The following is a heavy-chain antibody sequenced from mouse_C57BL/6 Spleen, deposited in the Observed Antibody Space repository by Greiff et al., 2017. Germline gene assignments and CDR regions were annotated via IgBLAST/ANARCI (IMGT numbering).Heavy chain of an antibody. Sequence: EVKLVESGPGMVKPSQSLSLTCTVTGYSITSGYDWHWIRHFPGNKLEWMGYISYSGSTNYNPSLKSRISITHDTSKNHFFLKLNSVTTEDTATYYCARSYYGSSYPAWFAYWGQGTLVTVSA. CDR3: ARSYYGSSYPAWFAY. J-gene: IGHJ3*01. V-gene: IGHV3-1*01. CDR1: GYSITSGYD. D-gene: IGHD1-1*01. CDR2: ISYSGST.